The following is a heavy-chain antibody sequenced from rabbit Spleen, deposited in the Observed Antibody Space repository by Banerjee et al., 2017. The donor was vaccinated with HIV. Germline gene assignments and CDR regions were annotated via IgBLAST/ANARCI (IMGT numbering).Heavy chain of an antibody. CDR3: ARDTGSSFSSYGMDL. D-gene: IGHD8-1*01. CDR2: IDAGNTGST. J-gene: IGHJ6*01. V-gene: IGHV1S45*01. Sequence: EQLEESGGGLVKPEGSLTLTCKASGVSLNDKDVMCWVRQAPGKGLEWIGCIDAGNTGSTGYASWAKGRFTISETSSTTVSLQMTSLTAADTATYFCARDTGSSFSSYGMDLWGPGTLVTVS. CDR1: GVSLNDKDV.